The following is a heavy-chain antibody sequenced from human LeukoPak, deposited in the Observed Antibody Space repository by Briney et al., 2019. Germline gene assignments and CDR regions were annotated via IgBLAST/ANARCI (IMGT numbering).Heavy chain of an antibody. CDR2: MYYSGST. CDR3: ARPYYYDSRIDP. V-gene: IGHV4-30-4*01. D-gene: IGHD3-22*01. CDR1: GGSISSGDYY. J-gene: IGHJ5*02. Sequence: SQTLSLTCTVSGGSISSGDYYWSWIRQLPGKGLEWIAYMYYSGSTYYNPSLKSRVTMSADTSKNQLSLKLSSVTAADTAVYYCARPYYYDSRIDPWGQGILVTVSS.